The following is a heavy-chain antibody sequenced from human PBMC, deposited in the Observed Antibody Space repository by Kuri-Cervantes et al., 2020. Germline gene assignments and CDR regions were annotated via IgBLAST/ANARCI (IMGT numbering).Heavy chain of an antibody. CDR1: GYSISRGYF. V-gene: IGHV4-38-2*01. CDR2: IFQSGTT. J-gene: IGHJ5*02. CDR3: ARRRIAVAGRGWFDP. D-gene: IGHD6-19*01. Sequence: SETLSLTCAVYGYSISRGYFWGWIRKPPGKGLEWIGSIFQSGTTHYSPSLKRRVTISLDTSKNQFSLKLSSVTAADTAVYYCARRRIAVAGRGWFDPWGQGTLVTVSS.